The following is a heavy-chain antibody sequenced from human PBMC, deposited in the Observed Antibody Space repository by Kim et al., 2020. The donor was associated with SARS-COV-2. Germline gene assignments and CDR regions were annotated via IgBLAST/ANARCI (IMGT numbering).Heavy chain of an antibody. Sequence: GGSLRLSCAASGFTFSSYGMHWVRQAPGKGLEWVAVIWYDGSNKYYADSVKGRFTISRDNSKNTLYLQMNSLRAEDTAVYYCARGKMALWFGEVLLIDAFDIWGQGTIVTVSS. V-gene: IGHV3-33*08. CDR3: ARGKMALWFGEVLLIDAFDI. CDR2: IWYDGSNK. D-gene: IGHD3-10*01. J-gene: IGHJ3*02. CDR1: GFTFSSYG.